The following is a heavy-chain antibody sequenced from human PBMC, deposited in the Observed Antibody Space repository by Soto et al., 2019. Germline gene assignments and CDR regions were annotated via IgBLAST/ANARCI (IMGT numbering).Heavy chain of an antibody. CDR2: IHHTGST. J-gene: IGHJ4*02. CDR3: ARRPTGSGSSFFDY. V-gene: IGHV4-31*03. CDR1: AGSITSDEYY. D-gene: IGHD3-10*01. Sequence: QVQLQESGPGLVKPSQTLSLTCTVSAGSITSDEYYWNWIRYRPGKGLEWIGFIHHTGSTFYNPSLESRASISIDTSESQFSLNLASVPVADTAVYYCARRPTGSGSSFFDYWGPGTLVTVSS.